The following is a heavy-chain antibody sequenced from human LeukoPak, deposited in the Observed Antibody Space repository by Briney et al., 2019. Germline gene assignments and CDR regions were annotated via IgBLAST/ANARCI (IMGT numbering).Heavy chain of an antibody. CDR1: GFTFSSYG. CDR2: IWYDGSNK. Sequence: GGSLRLSCAASGFTFSSYGMHWVRQAPGKGLEWVAVIWYDGSNKYYADSVKGRFTISRDNSKNTLYLQMNSLRAEDTAVYYCARERALRGYSYGFDYWGQGTLVTVS. CDR3: ARERALRGYSYGFDY. J-gene: IGHJ4*02. D-gene: IGHD5-18*01. V-gene: IGHV3-33*01.